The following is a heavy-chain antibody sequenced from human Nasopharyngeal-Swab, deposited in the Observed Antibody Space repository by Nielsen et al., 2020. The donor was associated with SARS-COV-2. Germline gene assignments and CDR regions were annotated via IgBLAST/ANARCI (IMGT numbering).Heavy chain of an antibody. CDR2: IYYTGST. CDR1: GVSISDTSYY. V-gene: IGHV4-39*07. CDR3: ARDSYRDAFDI. Sequence: GSLRLSCTVSGVSISDTSYYWGWIRQTPGKGLDWIGNIYYTGSTHYNPSLKNRVTISLDTSNYQFSLRLSSVTAADTAVYYCARDSYRDAFDIWGQGTMATVSS. J-gene: IGHJ3*02.